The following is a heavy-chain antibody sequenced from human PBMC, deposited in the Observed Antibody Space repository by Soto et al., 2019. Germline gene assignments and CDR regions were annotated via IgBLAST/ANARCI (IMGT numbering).Heavy chain of an antibody. CDR1: RDSIHSTTSY. D-gene: IGHD2-15*01. J-gene: IGHJ3*02. Sequence: SATLSLTCPVPRDSIHSTTSYWALIRQPPGKGLEWIGSIYYSGSTYYNPSLKSRVTISVDTSKNQFSLKLSSVTAADTAVYYCARHKPRYSGRDAFDIWGQGPMVT. CDR2: IYYSGST. CDR3: ARHKPRYSGRDAFDI. V-gene: IGHV4-39*01.